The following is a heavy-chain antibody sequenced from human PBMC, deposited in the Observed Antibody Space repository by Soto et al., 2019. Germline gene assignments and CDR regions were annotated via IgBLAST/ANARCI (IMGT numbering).Heavy chain of an antibody. CDR3: ARDRISGTLL. CDR1: GFTFSSYW. CDR2: INTDGSTT. J-gene: IGHJ4*02. Sequence: GSLLLACSASGFTFSSYWMHWARQVPGMGPVWVSVINTDGSTTNYADSVKGRFTISRDNAKNTVYLQMNSLRAEDTAVYYCARDRISGTLLWGQGTLVTVYS. D-gene: IGHD1-20*01. V-gene: IGHV3-74*01.